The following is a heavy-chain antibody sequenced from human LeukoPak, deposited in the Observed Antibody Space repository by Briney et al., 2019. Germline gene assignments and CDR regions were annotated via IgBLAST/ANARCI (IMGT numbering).Heavy chain of an antibody. CDR3: AIYSDTYYFDH. CDR1: GYSFTSYW. Sequence: GESLKISCKGSGYSFTSYWIGWVRQMPGEGLELVGIIYPGDSDTRYSPSFQGQVTIAADKSISTAYLQWSSLKASDTAMYYCAIYSDTYYFDHWGQGTLVTVSS. V-gene: IGHV5-51*01. CDR2: IYPGDSDT. D-gene: IGHD1-26*01. J-gene: IGHJ4*02.